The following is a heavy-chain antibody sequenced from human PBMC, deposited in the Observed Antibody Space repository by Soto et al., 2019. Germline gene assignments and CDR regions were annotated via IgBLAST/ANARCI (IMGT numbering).Heavy chain of an antibody. V-gene: IGHV3-30-3*01. CDR3: VSGAAFYYDTSRY. CDR2: ISPNGNNQ. CDR1: GFSFSVYA. D-gene: IGHD3-22*01. Sequence: QVELVESGGGVVQSGGSLRLSCAAPGFSFSVYALHWIRQAPGEGLEWVAVISPNGNNQYYADSVKGRFTISRDTSKSTLSLQMTSLRPEDTAVYYCVSGAAFYYDTSRYWGQGTLVTVSS. J-gene: IGHJ4*02.